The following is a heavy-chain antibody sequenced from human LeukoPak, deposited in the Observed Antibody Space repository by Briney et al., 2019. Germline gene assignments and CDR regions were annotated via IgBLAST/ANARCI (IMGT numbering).Heavy chain of an antibody. V-gene: IGHV3-33*01. J-gene: IGHJ4*02. CDR3: ARGGDSSGYYQNFDY. Sequence: PGRSLRLSCAASGFTFSSYVMHWVRQAPGKGLEWVAVIWYDGSNKYYADSVKGRFTISRDNSKNTLYLQMNSLRAEDTAMYYCARGGDSSGYYQNFDYWGQGTLVTVSS. D-gene: IGHD3-22*01. CDR1: GFTFSSYV. CDR2: IWYDGSNK.